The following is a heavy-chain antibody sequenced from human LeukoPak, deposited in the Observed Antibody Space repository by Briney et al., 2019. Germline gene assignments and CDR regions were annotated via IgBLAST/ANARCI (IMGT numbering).Heavy chain of an antibody. CDR2: IKQDGSER. J-gene: IGHJ4*02. Sequence: GGSLRLSCTASGFTFGDHAMTWVRQAPGKGLEWVANIKQDGSERNYVDSVKGRFTISRDNAKNSLYLQMNTLRDEDTAVYYCATGAGCGYWGQGTLVTVSS. CDR3: ATGAGCGY. V-gene: IGHV3-7*03. CDR1: GFTFGDHA. D-gene: IGHD6-19*01.